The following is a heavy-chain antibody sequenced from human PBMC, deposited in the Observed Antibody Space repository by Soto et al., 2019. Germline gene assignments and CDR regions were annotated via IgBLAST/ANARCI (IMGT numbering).Heavy chain of an antibody. V-gene: IGHV3-66*02. D-gene: IGHD3-9*01. CDR3: ARGRYKSVYYFDY. Sequence: GGSLRLSCAASGFTVNGKRYITWVRQAPGKGLEWVSGLYRTDGTYYADSVKGRFTISRDNPRNTLYLQMNSLRAEDTAQYYCARGRYKSVYYFDYWGQGILVTVSS. CDR2: LYRTDGT. J-gene: IGHJ4*02. CDR1: GFTVNGKRY.